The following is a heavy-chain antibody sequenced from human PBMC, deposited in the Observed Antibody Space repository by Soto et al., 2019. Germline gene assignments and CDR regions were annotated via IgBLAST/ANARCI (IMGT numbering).Heavy chain of an antibody. CDR3: ARYAVPSYFDY. J-gene: IGHJ4*02. D-gene: IGHD2-2*01. V-gene: IGHV3-30*01. CDR2: ISFDGSNK. CDR1: GFTFTSYA. Sequence: QVQLVESGGGVVQPGRSLRLSCAASGFTFTSYAMHWVRQAPGRGLEWVAFISFDGSNKDYADSVKGRFTISRDNSKNTLYLQMNSLRADDTAVYYCARYAVPSYFDYWGQGTLVTVSS.